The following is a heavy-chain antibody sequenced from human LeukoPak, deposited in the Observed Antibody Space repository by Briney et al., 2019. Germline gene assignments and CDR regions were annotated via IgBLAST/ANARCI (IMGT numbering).Heavy chain of an antibody. J-gene: IGHJ4*02. Sequence: HPGGSLRLSCAASGFTFSSYAMSWVRQAPGKGLEWVSVISNSGGSTNYADSVKGRFTISRDNSKNTLYLQMNSLRAEDTAVYYCAKKSVAVQTSGGVGYFDYWGQGTLVTVSS. CDR3: AKKSVAVQTSGGVGYFDY. V-gene: IGHV3-23*01. CDR1: GFTFSSYA. D-gene: IGHD5/OR15-5a*01. CDR2: ISNSGGST.